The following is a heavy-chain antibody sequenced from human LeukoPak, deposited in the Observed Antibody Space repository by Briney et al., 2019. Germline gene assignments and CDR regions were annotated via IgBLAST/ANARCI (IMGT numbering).Heavy chain of an antibody. D-gene: IGHD6-19*01. CDR2: MNPNSGNT. V-gene: IGHV1-8*01. Sequence: GASVKVSCKASGYTFTSYDINWVRQATGQGLEWMGWMNPNSGNTGYAQKFQGRVTMTRNTSISTAYMELSSLRSEDTAVYYCARFLSNSWYYFDYWGQGTLVTVSS. J-gene: IGHJ4*02. CDR1: GYTFTSYD. CDR3: ARFLSNSWYYFDY.